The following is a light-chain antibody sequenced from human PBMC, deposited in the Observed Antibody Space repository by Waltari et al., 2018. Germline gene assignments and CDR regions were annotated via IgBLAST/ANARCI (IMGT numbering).Light chain of an antibody. V-gene: IGLV4-69*01. CDR2: VNSGCSH. CDR3: QTWDTATHVI. CDR1: SGHSDYA. J-gene: IGLJ2*01. Sequence: QVVLTQSPSASASLGASVKLTCTLSSGHSDYAIAWHQQQPETGPRYLMKVNSGCSHVKGDGIPDRFSGSSSGAERYLTISSLQSEDEADYYCQTWDTATHVIFGGGTKLTVL.